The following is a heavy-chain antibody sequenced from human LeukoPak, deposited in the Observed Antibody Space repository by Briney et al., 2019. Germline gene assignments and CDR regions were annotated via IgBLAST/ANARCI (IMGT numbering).Heavy chain of an antibody. Sequence: ASVKASCKASGYTFTSYGINWVRQAPGQGLEWMGWISCYNGNTNYAQKLQGRVTMTTDTSTSTVYMEVRSLRSDDTAVYYCARSTHRGGDAFDIWGQGTMVTVSS. CDR3: ARSTHRGGDAFDI. J-gene: IGHJ3*02. CDR1: GYTFTSYG. CDR2: ISCYNGNT. V-gene: IGHV1-18*01. D-gene: IGHD2/OR15-2a*01.